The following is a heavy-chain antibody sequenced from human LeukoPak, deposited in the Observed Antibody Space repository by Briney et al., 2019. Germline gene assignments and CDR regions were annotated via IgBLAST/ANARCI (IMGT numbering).Heavy chain of an antibody. CDR1: GGSFSGYY. CDR2: INHSGST. V-gene: IGHV4-34*01. CDR3: ARAPGPGSYLLGGPKYYFDY. Sequence: SETLSLTCAVYGGSFSGYYWSWIRQPPGKGLEWIGEINHSGSTNYNPSLKSRVTISVDASKNQFSLKLSSVTAADTAVYYCARAPGPGSYLLGGPKYYFDYWGQGTLVTVSS. D-gene: IGHD1-26*01. J-gene: IGHJ4*02.